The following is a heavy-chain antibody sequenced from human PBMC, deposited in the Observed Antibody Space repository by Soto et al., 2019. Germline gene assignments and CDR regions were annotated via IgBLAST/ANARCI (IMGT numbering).Heavy chain of an antibody. V-gene: IGHV3-23*01. CDR2: ISGSGGST. CDR3: AKGYTTYGSGSYRAFDY. J-gene: IGHJ4*02. CDR1: GFTFSNYA. Sequence: GGSLRLSCAASGFTFSNYAMNWVRQAPGKGLEWVSAISGSGGSTYYADSVKGRFTISRDNSKNTLYLQMNSLRAEDTAVYYCAKGYTTYGSGSYRAFDYWGQGTLVTVSS. D-gene: IGHD3-10*01.